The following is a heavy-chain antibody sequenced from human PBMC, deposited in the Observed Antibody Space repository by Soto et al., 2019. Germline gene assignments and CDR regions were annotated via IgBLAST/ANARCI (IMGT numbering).Heavy chain of an antibody. V-gene: IGHV4-34*01. CDR1: GGSFSGYY. Sequence: SETLSLTCAVYGGSFSGYYWSWIRQPPGKGLEWIGEINHSGSTNYNPSLKSRVTISVDTSKNQFSLKLSSVTAADTAVYYCAREKWYYGSGSYYSYWGQGTLVTVSS. CDR2: INHSGST. CDR3: AREKWYYGSGSYYSY. D-gene: IGHD3-10*01. J-gene: IGHJ4*02.